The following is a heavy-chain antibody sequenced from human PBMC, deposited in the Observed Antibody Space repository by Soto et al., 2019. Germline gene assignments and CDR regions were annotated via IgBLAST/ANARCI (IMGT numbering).Heavy chain of an antibody. J-gene: IGHJ6*02. CDR2: ISYDGSNK. D-gene: IGHD1-1*01. V-gene: IGHV3-30*18. CDR1: GFTFSSYG. Sequence: PGGSLRLSCAASGFTFSSYGMHWVRQAPGKGLEWVAVISYDGSNKYYADSVKGRFTISRDNSKNTLYLQMNSLRAEDTAVYYCAKDLMERLTPFYYYGMDVWGQGTTVTVSS. CDR3: AKDLMERLTPFYYYGMDV.